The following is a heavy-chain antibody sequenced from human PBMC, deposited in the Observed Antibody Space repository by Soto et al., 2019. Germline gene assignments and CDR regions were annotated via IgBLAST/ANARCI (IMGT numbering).Heavy chain of an antibody. Sequence: PSETLSLTCTVSGGSISSGGYYWSWIRQHPGKGLEWIGYIYYSGSTYYNPSLKSRVTISVDTSKNQFSLKLSSVTAADTAVYYCARTYDGSGPNSGGYGFDIWGPGTMVTVSS. CDR1: GGSISSGGYY. J-gene: IGHJ3*02. V-gene: IGHV4-31*03. CDR3: ARTYDGSGPNSGGYGFDI. D-gene: IGHD3-22*01. CDR2: IYYSGST.